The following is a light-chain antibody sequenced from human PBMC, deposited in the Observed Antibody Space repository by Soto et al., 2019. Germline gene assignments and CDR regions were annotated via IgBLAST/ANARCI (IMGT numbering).Light chain of an antibody. Sequence: CTGSSSNIGAGYDVHWYQQLPGTAPKLLIYGNSNRPSGVPDRFSGSKSGTSASLAITGLQAEDEADYYCQSYDRSLSVVVFGGGTKLTVL. V-gene: IGLV1-40*01. J-gene: IGLJ2*01. CDR1: SSNIGAGYD. CDR2: GNS. CDR3: QSYDRSLSVVV.